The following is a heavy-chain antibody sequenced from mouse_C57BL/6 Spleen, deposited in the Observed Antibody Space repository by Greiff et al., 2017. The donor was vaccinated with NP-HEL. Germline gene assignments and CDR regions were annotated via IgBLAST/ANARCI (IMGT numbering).Heavy chain of an antibody. J-gene: IGHJ1*03. CDR3: AIYYDYDRDWYFDV. D-gene: IGHD2-4*01. Sequence: QVQLKQPGAELVMPGASVKLSCKASGYTFTSYWMHWVKQRPGQGLEWIGEIDPSDSYTNYNQKFKGKSTLTVDKSSSTAYMQLSSLTSEDSAVYYCAIYYDYDRDWYFDVWGTGTTVTVSS. CDR1: GYTFTSYW. CDR2: IDPSDSYT. V-gene: IGHV1-69*01.